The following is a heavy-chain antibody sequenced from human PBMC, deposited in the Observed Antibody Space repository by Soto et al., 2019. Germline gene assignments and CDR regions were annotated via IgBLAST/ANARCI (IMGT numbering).Heavy chain of an antibody. D-gene: IGHD3-10*01. CDR2: IYYSGST. CDR1: GGSISSSSYY. CDR3: ARRRPGGMVRGVITYFDY. J-gene: IGHJ4*02. V-gene: IGHV4-39*01. Sequence: QLQLQESGPGLVKPSETLSLTCTVSGGSISSSSYYWGWIRQPPGKGLEWIGSIYYSGSTYYNPSLKSRVTISVDTSKNQFSLKLSSVTAADTAVYYCARRRPGGMVRGVITYFDYWGQGTLVTVSS.